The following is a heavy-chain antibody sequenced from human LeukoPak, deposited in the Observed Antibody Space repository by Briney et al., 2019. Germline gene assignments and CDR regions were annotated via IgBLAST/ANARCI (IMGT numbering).Heavy chain of an antibody. CDR3: ARDLSSTSSWEFDY. CDR1: GYTFIDYF. Sequence: ASVKVSCKTSGYTFIDYFIHWVRQAPGQGLEWMGRLNPNNGYTFYTEEFQGRVTMTSDTSISTAYMELTGLTSDDTALYYCARDLSSTSSWEFDYWGQGTLDTVSS. CDR2: LNPNNGYT. D-gene: IGHD7-27*01. J-gene: IGHJ4*02. V-gene: IGHV1-2*06.